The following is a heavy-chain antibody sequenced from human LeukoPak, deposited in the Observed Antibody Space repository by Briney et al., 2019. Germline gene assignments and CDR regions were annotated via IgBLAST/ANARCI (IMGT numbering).Heavy chain of an antibody. D-gene: IGHD3-10*01. V-gene: IGHV3-30*03. CDR3: ARGGALLWFGASFDY. CDR1: GFTFSSYG. CDR2: ISNDGSNK. J-gene: IGHJ4*02. Sequence: PGRSLRLSCAASGFTFSSYGMHWVRQAPGKGLEWVAVISNDGSNKFYVDSVKGRFTISRDNSKNTLYLQMNSLRAEDTAVYYCARGGALLWFGASFDYWGQGTLVTVSS.